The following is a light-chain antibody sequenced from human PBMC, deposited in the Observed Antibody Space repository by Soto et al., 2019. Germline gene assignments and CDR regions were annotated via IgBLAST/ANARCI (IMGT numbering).Light chain of an antibody. V-gene: IGKV1-6*01. CDR2: AAS. Sequence: IQMTQSPSSLSASVGDRVTITFHASQDISNYLNWYQQKPGKAPKLLIYAASSLQSGVPSRFSGSGSGTDFTLTISSLQPEDFATYYCLQDYNYPITFGQGTRLEIK. CDR3: LQDYNYPIT. CDR1: QDISNY. J-gene: IGKJ5*01.